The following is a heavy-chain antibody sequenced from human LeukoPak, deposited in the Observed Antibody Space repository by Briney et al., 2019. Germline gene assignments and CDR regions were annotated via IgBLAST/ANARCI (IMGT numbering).Heavy chain of an antibody. D-gene: IGHD3-10*01. CDR1: GFTFSSYG. J-gene: IGHJ4*02. Sequence: GGSLRLSCAASGFTFSSYGMHWVRQAPGKGLEWVAVISYDGSNKYYADSVKGRFTISRDNSKNTLYLQMNSLRAEDTAVYYCAKGVRGRQTMVRGALDYWGQGTLVTVSS. V-gene: IGHV3-30*18. CDR3: AKGVRGRQTMVRGALDY. CDR2: ISYDGSNK.